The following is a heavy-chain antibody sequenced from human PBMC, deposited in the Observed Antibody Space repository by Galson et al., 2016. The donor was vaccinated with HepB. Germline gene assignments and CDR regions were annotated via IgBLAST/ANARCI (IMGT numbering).Heavy chain of an antibody. Sequence: SETLSLTCAVSGGSINSNRWWTWVRQPPGKGLEWIGEVSNKGKTNFNPSLASRLSMSFDMSTNEASLRLNFMTAEDTATYFCTRESGAFVPFGFWGQGAPVVVSS. V-gene: IGHV4-4*02. J-gene: IGHJ4*02. CDR1: GGSINSNRW. CDR2: VSNKGKT. D-gene: IGHD3-16*01. CDR3: TRESGAFVPFGF.